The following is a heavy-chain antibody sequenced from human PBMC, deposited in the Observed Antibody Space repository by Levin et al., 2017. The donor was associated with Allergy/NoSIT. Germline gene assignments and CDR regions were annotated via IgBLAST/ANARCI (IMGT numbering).Heavy chain of an antibody. CDR2: ISYSGST. CDR3: ARGGCSSTDCYAGVRGAVPLDY. V-gene: IGHV4-59*13. D-gene: IGHD2-2*01. CDR1: GVSISGYY. Sequence: SETLSLTCTVSGVSISGYYWSWIRQPPGKGLEWIGYISYSGSTDYNPSLKSRLTISLDTSKNQFSLRLTSVTAADTAVYYCARGGCSSTDCYAGVRGAVPLDYWGQGTLATVSS. J-gene: IGHJ4*02.